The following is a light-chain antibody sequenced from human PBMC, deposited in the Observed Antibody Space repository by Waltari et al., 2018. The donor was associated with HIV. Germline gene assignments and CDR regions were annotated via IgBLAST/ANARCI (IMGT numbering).Light chain of an antibody. CDR3: ATWDDSLNGRV. V-gene: IGLV1-44*01. Sequence: QSVLTQPPSASGTPGQRVNISCSGSRSNIGRNTVHWYQKLPGTAPKLLIYSNYHRPSGVPDRFSGSKSGTSSSLAISGLQSEDEADYYCATWDDSLNGRVFGGGTKLTVL. CDR2: SNY. J-gene: IGLJ3*02. CDR1: RSNIGRNT.